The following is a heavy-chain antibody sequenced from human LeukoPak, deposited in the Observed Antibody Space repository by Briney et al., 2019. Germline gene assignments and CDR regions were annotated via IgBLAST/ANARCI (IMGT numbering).Heavy chain of an antibody. D-gene: IGHD3-22*01. CDR1: SGSFSGYY. Sequence: SETLSLTCAVYSGSFSGYYWSWIRQPPGKGLEWIGEINHSGSTNYNPSLKSRVTISVDTSKDQFSLKLSSVTAADTAVYYCARARPMIVVVTPYYYFDYWGQGTLVTVSS. CDR2: INHSGST. CDR3: ARARPMIVVVTPYYYFDY. J-gene: IGHJ4*02. V-gene: IGHV4-34*01.